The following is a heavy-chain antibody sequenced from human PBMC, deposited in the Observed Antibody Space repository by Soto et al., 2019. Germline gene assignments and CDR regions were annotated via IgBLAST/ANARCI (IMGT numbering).Heavy chain of an antibody. CDR2: IRSKGHNYAT. V-gene: IGHV3-73*02. D-gene: IGHD3-16*01. Sequence: EVQLVESGGGLVQPGGSLKLSCAASGFAFSGSAMYWVRQASGKGPEWVGRIRSKGHNYATEYAASVKGRFTISRDDSKNKAYLQMNSLQTEDTAVYYCTRDLFSYDYSGILWFDPCGQGTLVTVSS. CDR1: GFAFSGSA. CDR3: TRDLFSYDYSGILWFDP. J-gene: IGHJ5*02.